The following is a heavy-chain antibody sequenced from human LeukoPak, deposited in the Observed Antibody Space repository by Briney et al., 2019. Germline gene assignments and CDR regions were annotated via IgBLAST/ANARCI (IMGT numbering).Heavy chain of an antibody. J-gene: IGHJ6*02. D-gene: IGHD3-3*01. CDR2: IIPIFGTA. CDR1: GGTFSSYA. CDR3: ARVKGVTIFGVIGDYYYYYGMDV. Sequence: ASVKVSCKASGGTFSSYAISWVRQAPGQGLEWMGGIIPIFGTANYAQKFQGRVTITADESTSTAYMELSSLRSEDTAVYYCARVKGVTIFGVIGDYYYYYGMDVWGQGTTVTVSS. V-gene: IGHV1-69*13.